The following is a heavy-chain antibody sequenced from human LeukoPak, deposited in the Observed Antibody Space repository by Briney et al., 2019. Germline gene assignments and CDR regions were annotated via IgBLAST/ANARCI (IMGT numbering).Heavy chain of an antibody. CDR2: INPNSGGT. V-gene: IGHV1-2*02. CDR1: GYTFTGYY. D-gene: IGHD3-9*01. J-gene: IGHJ6*02. Sequence: GASVKVSCKASGYTFTGYYMHWVRQALGQGREWMGWINPNSGGTNYAQKFQGRVTMTSDTSISTAYMELSRLRSDDTAVYYCARAGYDILTGYYRAYYYYGMDVWGQGTTVTVSS. CDR3: ARAGYDILTGYYRAYYYYGMDV.